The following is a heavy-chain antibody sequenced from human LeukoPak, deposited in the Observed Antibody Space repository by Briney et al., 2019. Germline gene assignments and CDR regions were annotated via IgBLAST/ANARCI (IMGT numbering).Heavy chain of an antibody. D-gene: IGHD6-13*01. CDR1: GFTFSSYA. Sequence: PGGSLRLSCAASGFTFSSYAMSWVRQAPGKGLEWVSGISGSGGSTYYADSVKGRFTISRDNSKDTLYLQLNSLRADDTAVYYCAKTPGIAAAGYDFYYFDYWGQGTLVTVSS. CDR2: ISGSGGST. J-gene: IGHJ4*02. CDR3: AKTPGIAAAGYDFYYFDY. V-gene: IGHV3-23*01.